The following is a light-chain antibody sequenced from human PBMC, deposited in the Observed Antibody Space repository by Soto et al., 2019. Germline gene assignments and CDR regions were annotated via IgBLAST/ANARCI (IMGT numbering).Light chain of an antibody. CDR3: QQSFT. CDR2: KAP. CDR1: QSLSSW. V-gene: IGKV1-5*03. J-gene: IGKJ3*01. Sequence: DIQMTQSPSTLSASVGDRVTITCRASQSLSSWLAWYQQKPGKAPKLLIYKAPTLDSGAPSRFSGSGSGTEFTLTISSLQPDDFAMHYCQQSFTFGPGTKVDIK.